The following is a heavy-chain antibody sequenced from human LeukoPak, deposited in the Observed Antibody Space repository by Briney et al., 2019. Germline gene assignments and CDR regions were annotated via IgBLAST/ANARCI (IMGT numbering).Heavy chain of an antibody. CDR3: ASGGVVDFWSGYSDFDY. CDR2: IKQDGSEK. V-gene: IGHV3-7*01. CDR1: GFTFSSYW. D-gene: IGHD3-3*01. J-gene: IGHJ4*02. Sequence: GGSLRLSCAASGFTFSSYWMSWVRQAPGKGLEGVGNIKQDGSEKYYVDSVKGRFTISRDNAKNSLYLQMNSLRAEDTAVYYCASGGVVDFWSGYSDFDYWGQGPLVTVSS.